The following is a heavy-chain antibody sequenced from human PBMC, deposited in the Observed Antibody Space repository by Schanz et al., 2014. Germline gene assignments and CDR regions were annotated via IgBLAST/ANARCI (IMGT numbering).Heavy chain of an antibody. Sequence: EVQLVESGGGLVKPGGSLRLSCAASGFSFSDYSMNWVRQAPGKGLEWVSAISGNGGSTYFADSVKGRFTISRDNSDNTLFLQMNSLRAEDTAVYYCAKVREWWPYYFDYWGQGTLVTVSS. J-gene: IGHJ4*02. D-gene: IGHD2-15*01. CDR2: ISGNGGST. CDR1: GFSFSDYS. V-gene: IGHV3-23*04. CDR3: AKVREWWPYYFDY.